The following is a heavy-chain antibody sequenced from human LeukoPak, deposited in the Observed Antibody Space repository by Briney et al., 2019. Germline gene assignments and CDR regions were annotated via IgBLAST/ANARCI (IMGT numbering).Heavy chain of an antibody. CDR1: GGSISSSSYY. V-gene: IGHV4-39*07. CDR2: IYYSGNT. Sequence: SETLSLTCTVSGGSISSSSYYWGWIRQPPGRGLEWIGSIYYSGNTYYNPSLKSRVTISVDKSKNQFSLKLTSVTAADTAVYYCARVAVIAAAGNAFDIWGQGTMVTVSS. CDR3: ARVAVIAAAGNAFDI. D-gene: IGHD6-13*01. J-gene: IGHJ3*02.